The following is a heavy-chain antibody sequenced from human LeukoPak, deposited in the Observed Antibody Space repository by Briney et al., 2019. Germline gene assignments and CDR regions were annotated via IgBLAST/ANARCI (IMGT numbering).Heavy chain of an antibody. V-gene: IGHV3-23*01. D-gene: IGHD5-18*01. CDR1: GFTFNNYA. Sequence: PGGSLRLSCSASGFTFNNYAMSWVRQAPGQGLEWVSGLSGLGDSKYYADSVNGRFRISRDNANNRIYLQMNNLRAEDTAVYYCAKDFRDTSMFTDGYFDSWGQGTLVTVSS. J-gene: IGHJ4*02. CDR3: AKDFRDTSMFTDGYFDS. CDR2: LSGLGDSK.